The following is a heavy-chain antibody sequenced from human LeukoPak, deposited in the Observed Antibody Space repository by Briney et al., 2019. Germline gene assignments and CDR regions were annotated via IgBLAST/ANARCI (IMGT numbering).Heavy chain of an antibody. CDR3: ARDEGIAARLFDY. J-gene: IGHJ4*02. D-gene: IGHD6-6*01. Sequence: GGSLRLSCAASGFTFSSYGMNWVRQAPGKGLEWVSYIGSSGSTIYYADSVEGRFTISRDNAKNSLYLQMNSLRAEDTAVYYCARDEGIAARLFDYWGQGTLVTVSS. V-gene: IGHV3-48*03. CDR2: IGSSGSTI. CDR1: GFTFSSYG.